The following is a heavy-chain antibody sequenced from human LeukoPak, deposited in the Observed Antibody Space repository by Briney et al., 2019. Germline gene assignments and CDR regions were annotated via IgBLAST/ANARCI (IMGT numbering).Heavy chain of an antibody. V-gene: IGHV4-38-2*02. Sequence: SETLSLTCTVSGYSISSGYYWGWIRQPPGKVLEWIGSIYHSGSTYYNPSLKSRVTISVDTSKNQFSLKLSSVTAADTAVYYCARLTGVAFDIWGQGTMVTVSS. J-gene: IGHJ3*02. D-gene: IGHD7-27*01. CDR2: IYHSGST. CDR3: ARLTGVAFDI. CDR1: GYSISSGYY.